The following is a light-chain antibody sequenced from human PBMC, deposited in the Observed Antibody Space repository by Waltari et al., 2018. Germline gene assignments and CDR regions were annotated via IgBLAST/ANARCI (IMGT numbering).Light chain of an antibody. CDR3: QQYYYYNS. CDR1: QSIITW. V-gene: IGKV1-5*03. Sequence: DIQMTQSPSTLSASVGDRVTISCRASQSIITWLAWYQQQPGKAPNLLIYQASTLQSGVPARFSGSGSGTEFTLTISSLQPDDSATYYYQQYYYYNSFGQGTKLEIQ. J-gene: IGKJ2*03. CDR2: QAS.